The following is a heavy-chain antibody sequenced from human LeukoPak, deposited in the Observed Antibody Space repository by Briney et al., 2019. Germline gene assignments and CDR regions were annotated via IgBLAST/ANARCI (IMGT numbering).Heavy chain of an antibody. J-gene: IGHJ4*02. V-gene: IGHV4-39*07. CDR3: ASYHPSSSWTCFDY. D-gene: IGHD6-13*01. CDR1: GGSISSSSYY. Sequence: SETLSLTCTVSGGSISSSSYYWGWIRQPPGKGLEWIGSIYHSGSTNYNPSLKSRVTISVDKSKNQFSLKLSSVTAADTAVYYCASYHPSSSWTCFDYWGQGTLVTVSS. CDR2: IYHSGST.